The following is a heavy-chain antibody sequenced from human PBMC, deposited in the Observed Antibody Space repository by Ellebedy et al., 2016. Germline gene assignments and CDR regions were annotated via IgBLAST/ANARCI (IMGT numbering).Heavy chain of an antibody. V-gene: IGHV4-34*01. CDR1: GGSFSGYY. CDR3: ARGHWNYLDY. J-gene: IGHJ4*02. Sequence: SETLSLXXAVYGGSFSGYYWSWIRQPPGKGLEWIGKINHSGITNSNPSLKSRVTISVNTSNNQFSLKLSSVTAADTAVYYCARGHWNYLDYWGQGTLVTVSS. CDR2: INHSGIT. D-gene: IGHD1-1*01.